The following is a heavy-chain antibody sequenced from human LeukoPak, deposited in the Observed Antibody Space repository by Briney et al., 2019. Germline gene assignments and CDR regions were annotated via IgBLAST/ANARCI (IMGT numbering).Heavy chain of an antibody. J-gene: IGHJ6*02. Sequence: AGGSLRLSCAASGFTFSSYEMNRVRQAPGKGLEWVSYISSSGSTIYYADSVKGRFTISRDNAKNSLYLQMNGLRAEDTAVYYCARGPYYYYGMDVWGQGTTVTVSS. V-gene: IGHV3-48*03. CDR3: ARGPYYYYGMDV. CDR2: ISSSGSTI. CDR1: GFTFSSYE.